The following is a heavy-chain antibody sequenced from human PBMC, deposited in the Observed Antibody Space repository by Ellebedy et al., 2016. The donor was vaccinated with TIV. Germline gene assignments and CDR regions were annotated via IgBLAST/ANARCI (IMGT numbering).Heavy chain of an antibody. J-gene: IGHJ1*01. CDR3: ARPSAEVAGNIEH. D-gene: IGHD6-19*01. V-gene: IGHV4-39*01. Sequence: MPSETLSLTCTVSGDSISRSPYYWGWIRQPPGKGLEWIGSIYHSGSAYYNSPLRSRATISVDTSKNQFSLKLTSVTAADTAIYYCARPSAEVAGNIEHWGQGTLVTVSS. CDR2: IYHSGSA. CDR1: GDSISRSPYY.